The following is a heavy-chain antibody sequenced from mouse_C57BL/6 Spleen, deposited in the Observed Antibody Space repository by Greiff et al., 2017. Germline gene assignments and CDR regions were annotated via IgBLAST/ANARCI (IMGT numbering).Heavy chain of an antibody. J-gene: IGHJ2*01. V-gene: IGHV1-26*01. CDR1: GYTFTDYY. CDR3: ARSGDGYSYYFDY. D-gene: IGHD2-3*01. CDR2: INPNNGGT. Sequence: VQLQQSGPELVKPGASVKISCKASGYTFTDYYMNWVKQSHGKSLEWIGDINPNNGGTSYNQKFKGKATLTVDKSSSTAYMELRSLTSEDSAVYYCARSGDGYSYYFDYWGQGTTRTVSS.